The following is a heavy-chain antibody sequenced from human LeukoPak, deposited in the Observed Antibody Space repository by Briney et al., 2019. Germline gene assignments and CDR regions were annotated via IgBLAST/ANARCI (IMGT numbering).Heavy chain of an antibody. CDR2: ISYDGTNK. V-gene: IGHV3-30*18. CDR3: AKEITRPNRAVAGLNY. CDR1: GFTFSSYG. D-gene: IGHD6-19*01. J-gene: IGHJ4*02. Sequence: GGSLRLSCAASGFTFSSYGMHWVRQAPGKGLEWVAIISYDGTNKYYADSVKGRFTISRDNSKNTLYLQMNSLRAEDTAVYYCAKEITRPNRAVAGLNYWGQGTLVTVSS.